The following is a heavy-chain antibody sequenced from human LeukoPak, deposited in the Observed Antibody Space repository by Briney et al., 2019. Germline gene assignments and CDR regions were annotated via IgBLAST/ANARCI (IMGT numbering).Heavy chain of an antibody. Sequence: LETLSLTCTVSGGSISSYYWSWIRQPPGKGLEWIGYIYYSGSTNYNPSLKSRVTISVDTSKNQFSLKLSSVTAADTAVYYCASGEAHYYYYMDVWGKGTTVTVSS. V-gene: IGHV4-59*01. J-gene: IGHJ6*03. CDR3: ASGEAHYYYYMDV. D-gene: IGHD2-21*01. CDR1: GGSISSYY. CDR2: IYYSGST.